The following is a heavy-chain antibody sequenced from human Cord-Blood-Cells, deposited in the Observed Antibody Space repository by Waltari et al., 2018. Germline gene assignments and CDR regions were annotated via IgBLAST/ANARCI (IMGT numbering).Heavy chain of an antibody. V-gene: IGHV3-9*02. Sequence: EVQLVESGGGLVQPGRSLRLSCAAAGFTSDDHAMPWVRQAPGKRLEWVSGISWNSGSIGYADSVKGRFTISRDNAKNSLYLQMNSLRAEDTALYYCAKGFQSYVDYWGQGTLVTVSS. CDR1: GFTSDDHA. D-gene: IGHD2-21*01. J-gene: IGHJ4*02. CDR2: ISWNSGSI. CDR3: AKGFQSYVDY.